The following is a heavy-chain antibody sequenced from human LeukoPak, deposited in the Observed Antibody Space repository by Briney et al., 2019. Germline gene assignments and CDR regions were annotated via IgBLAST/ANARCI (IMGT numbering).Heavy chain of an antibody. D-gene: IGHD3/OR15-3a*01. CDR2: INSNNGGT. CDR3: AREMIFNGSLHFDY. V-gene: IGHV1-2*02. CDR1: GYTFTRYY. Sequence: ASVKVSCKASGYTFTRYYMHWVRQAPGQGLEWMGWINSNNGGTNYAQKFQGRVTMTRDTSISTAYMEMSRLRSDDTAVYYCAREMIFNGSLHFDYWGQGTLVTVSS. J-gene: IGHJ4*02.